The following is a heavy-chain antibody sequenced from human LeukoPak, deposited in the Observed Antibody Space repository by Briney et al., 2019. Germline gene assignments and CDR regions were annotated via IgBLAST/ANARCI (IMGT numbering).Heavy chain of an antibody. V-gene: IGHV1-3*03. Sequence: ASVKVSCKASGYTFTDDALHWVRQAPGQSLEWMGWITTGRGDTQYSQAFQRRITITRDKSASTVSMDLSALRSEDTAVYYCARGGKQWRGGNYFDSWGQGTLVAVSP. D-gene: IGHD6-19*01. CDR2: ITTGRGDT. CDR1: GYTFTDDA. CDR3: ARGGKQWRGGNYFDS. J-gene: IGHJ4*02.